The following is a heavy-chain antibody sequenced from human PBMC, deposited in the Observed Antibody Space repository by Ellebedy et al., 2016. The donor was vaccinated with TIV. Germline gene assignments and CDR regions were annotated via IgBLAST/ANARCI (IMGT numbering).Heavy chain of an antibody. CDR3: AHRTTVTSVDY. CDR2: IYGNDDK. V-gene: IGHV2-5*01. CDR1: GFLLSTNRVT. J-gene: IGHJ4*02. D-gene: IGHD4-11*01. Sequence: SGPTLVKPTQTLTLTCTFSGFLLSTNRVTVGWVRQPPGKALEWLAFIYGNDDKRYSPSLKSRLTITKDTSKNQVVLTMTNMDPVDTATYYCAHRTTVTSVDYWGQGTLVTVSS.